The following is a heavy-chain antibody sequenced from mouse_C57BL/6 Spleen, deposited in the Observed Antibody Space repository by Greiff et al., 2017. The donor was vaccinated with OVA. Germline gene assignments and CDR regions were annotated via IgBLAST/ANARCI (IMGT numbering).Heavy chain of an antibody. CDR1: GYTFTSYW. Sequence: QVHVKQPGAELVKPGASVKLSCKASGYTFTSYWMHWVKQRPGRGLEWIGRIDPNNGGTKYNEKFKSKATLTVDKPSSTAYMQLSSLTSEDSAVYYCARQYYGSSPWFAYWGQGTLVTVSA. CDR3: ARQYYGSSPWFAY. D-gene: IGHD1-1*01. V-gene: IGHV1-72*01. J-gene: IGHJ3*01. CDR2: IDPNNGGT.